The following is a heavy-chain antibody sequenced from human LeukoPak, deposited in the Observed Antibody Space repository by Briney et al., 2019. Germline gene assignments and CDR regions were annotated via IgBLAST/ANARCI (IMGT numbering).Heavy chain of an antibody. CDR3: AKASYASGGQFDY. CDR1: GFTFSSYW. J-gene: IGHJ4*02. Sequence: PGGSLRLSCAASGFTFSSYWMSWVRQAPGKGLEWVANIKQDGSEKYYVDSVKGRFTISRDNSKSTLYLQMDSLRADDTAVYYCAKASYASGGQFDYWGQGTLATVSS. D-gene: IGHD1-26*01. CDR2: IKQDGSEK. V-gene: IGHV3-7*03.